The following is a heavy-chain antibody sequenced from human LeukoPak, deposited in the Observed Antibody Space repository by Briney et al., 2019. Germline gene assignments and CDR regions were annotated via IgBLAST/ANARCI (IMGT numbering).Heavy chain of an antibody. V-gene: IGHV4-4*02. D-gene: IGHD5-18*01. J-gene: IGHJ4*02. Sequence: SETLSLTCAVSGGSISSSNWWSWVRQPPGKGLEWIGEIYRSGSPNYNPSLKSRAIISVDKSKNQFSLKLTSVTAADTDVYYCARTGGYSYGYGDYWGQGTLVTVSS. CDR3: ARTGGYSYGYGDY. CDR1: GGSISSSNW. CDR2: IYRSGSP.